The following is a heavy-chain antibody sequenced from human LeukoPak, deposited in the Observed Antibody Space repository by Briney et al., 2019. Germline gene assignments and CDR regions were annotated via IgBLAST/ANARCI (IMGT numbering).Heavy chain of an antibody. CDR3: ASLLAAFDI. V-gene: IGHV3-9*01. J-gene: IGHJ3*02. Sequence: GGSLRLSCAASGFTFDDYAMHWVRQAPGKGLEWVSGISWNSGSIGYADSVKGRFTISRDNAKNSLHLQMNSLRAEDTALYYCASLLAAFDIWGQGTMVTVSS. CDR2: ISWNSGSI. CDR1: GFTFDDYA.